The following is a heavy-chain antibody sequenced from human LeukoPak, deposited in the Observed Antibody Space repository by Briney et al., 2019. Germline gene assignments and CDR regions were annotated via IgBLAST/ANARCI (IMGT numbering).Heavy chain of an antibody. CDR1: GGSISSYY. CDR3: ARDSSGWYFDY. CDR2: IYCNGGT. V-gene: IGHV4-59*01. D-gene: IGHD6-19*01. Sequence: PSETLSLTCTVSGGSISSYYWSWIRQPPGKGLEWIGYIYCNGGTNYNPSLKSRVTISVDTSKNQFSLKLSSVTAADTAVYYCARDSSGWYFDYWGQGTLVTVSS. J-gene: IGHJ4*02.